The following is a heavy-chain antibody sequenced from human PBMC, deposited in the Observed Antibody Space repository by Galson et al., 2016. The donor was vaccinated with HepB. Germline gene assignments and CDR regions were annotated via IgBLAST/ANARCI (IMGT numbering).Heavy chain of an antibody. J-gene: IGHJ6*02. Sequence: SLRLSCAASGFTVIRHAMSWVRQAPGKGLEWVSGISGSGGSTYYADSVRGRFTISRDNSKNTVYLQMNSLRAEDTAVYYCAIPPSYGSAIEGADYYALDVWGQGTTVTVSS. CDR2: ISGSGGST. CDR1: GFTVIRHA. V-gene: IGHV3-23*01. D-gene: IGHD3-10*01. CDR3: AIPPSYGSAIEGADYYALDV.